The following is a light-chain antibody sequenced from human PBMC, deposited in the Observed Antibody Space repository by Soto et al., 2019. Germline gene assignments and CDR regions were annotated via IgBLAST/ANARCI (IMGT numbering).Light chain of an antibody. CDR3: HQYGSITWT. V-gene: IGKV3-20*01. J-gene: IGKJ1*01. CDR1: QSVKSDY. Sequence: EIVLTQSPGTLSLSPGERATLSCRASQSVKSDYLAWYQQKPGQAPKLLIYGASSRATGIPDRFSGSGSGTDFTLTISRVETEDFAVYYCHQYGSITWTFGQGTKMEIK. CDR2: GAS.